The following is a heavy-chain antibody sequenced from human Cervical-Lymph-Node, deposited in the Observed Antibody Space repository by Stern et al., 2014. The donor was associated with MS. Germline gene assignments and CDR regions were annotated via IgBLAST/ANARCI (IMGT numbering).Heavy chain of an antibody. CDR2: IIPILGIA. V-gene: IGHV1-69*09. CDR3: ARAWTTVTTDDAFDI. CDR1: GGTFSSYA. D-gene: IGHD4-17*01. J-gene: IGHJ3*02. Sequence: QVQLVESGAEVKKPGSSVKVSCKASGGTFSSYAISWVRQAPGQGLEWMGRIIPILGIANYAQKFQGRVTITADKSTSTAYMELSSLRSEDTAVYYCARAWTTVTTDDAFDIWGQGTMVTVSS.